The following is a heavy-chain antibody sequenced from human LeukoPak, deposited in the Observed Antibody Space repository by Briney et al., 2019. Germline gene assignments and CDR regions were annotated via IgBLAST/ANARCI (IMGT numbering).Heavy chain of an antibody. Sequence: PSETLSLTCAVYGGSFSGYYWSWIRQPPGKGLEWIGEINNSGSTNYNPSLKSRVTISVDTSKNQFSLKLSSVTAADTAVYYCARVRYYGSGSIPRSFDYWGQGTLVTASS. J-gene: IGHJ4*02. CDR2: INNSGST. D-gene: IGHD3-10*01. CDR1: GGSFSGYY. V-gene: IGHV4-34*01. CDR3: ARVRYYGSGSIPRSFDY.